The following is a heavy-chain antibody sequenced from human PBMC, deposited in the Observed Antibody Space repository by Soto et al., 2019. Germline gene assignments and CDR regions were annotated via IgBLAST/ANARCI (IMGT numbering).Heavy chain of an antibody. CDR2: IKSKTDGGTT. Sequence: GEALKISCAASGFTVSSNYMNWVRQAPGKGLEWVGRIKSKTDGGTTDYAAPVKGRFTISRDDSKNTLYLQMNSLKTEDTAVYYCTTLGLYGRLDPWGQGTLVPVSS. V-gene: IGHV3-15*07. CDR3: TTLGLYGRLDP. CDR1: GFTVSSNY. D-gene: IGHD4-17*01. J-gene: IGHJ5*02.